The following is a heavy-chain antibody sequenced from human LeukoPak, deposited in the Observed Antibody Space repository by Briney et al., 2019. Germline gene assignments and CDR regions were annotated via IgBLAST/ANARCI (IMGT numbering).Heavy chain of an antibody. Sequence: GGSLRLSCAASGFTFTNYAMSWVRQAPGKGLEWVSGIAYSDERKYYADSVKGRFTVSRDNSKNTLSLQMNSLRAEDTAVYYCAPDLRGSASSLDDWGQGTLVTVSS. CDR1: GFTFTNYA. J-gene: IGHJ4*02. CDR2: IAYSDERK. V-gene: IGHV3-23*01. D-gene: IGHD6-25*01. CDR3: APDLRGSASSLDD.